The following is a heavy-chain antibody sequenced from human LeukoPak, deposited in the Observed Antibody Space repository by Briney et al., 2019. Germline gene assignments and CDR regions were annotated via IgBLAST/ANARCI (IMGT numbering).Heavy chain of an antibody. V-gene: IGHV3-74*01. CDR1: GFTFNSYV. Sequence: PGGSLRLSCAASGFTFNSYVMSWVRQAPGKGLVWVSQINTDGTSTTYADFVKGRFTISRDNAKKTLYLQMNKLRADDTAVYYCTKVFSSVSFDYWGQGSLVTVSS. D-gene: IGHD3-22*01. CDR2: INTDGTST. J-gene: IGHJ4*02. CDR3: TKVFSSVSFDY.